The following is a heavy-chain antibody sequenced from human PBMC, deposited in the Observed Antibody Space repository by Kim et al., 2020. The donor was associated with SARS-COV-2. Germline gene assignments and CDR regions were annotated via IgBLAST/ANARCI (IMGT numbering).Heavy chain of an antibody. CDR3: ARGGPFDAFDI. Sequence: SETLSLTCAVYGGSFSGYYWSWIRQPPGKGLEWIGEINHSGSTNYNPSLKSRVTISVDTSKNQFSLKLISVTAADTAVYYCARGGPFDAFDIWGQGTMVTVSS. J-gene: IGHJ3*02. CDR1: GGSFSGYY. CDR2: INHSGST. V-gene: IGHV4-34*01.